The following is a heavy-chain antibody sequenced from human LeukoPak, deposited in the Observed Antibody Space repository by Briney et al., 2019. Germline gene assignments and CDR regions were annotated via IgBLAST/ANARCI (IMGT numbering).Heavy chain of an antibody. Sequence: PSETLSLTCNVSGGSISSYYWSWIRQPAGKGLEWLGRIYSSGSTNYNPSLKSRVTISVDTSKNQFSLKLSSVTAADTAVYYCARGRATVTTPSFDYWGQGTLVTVSS. CDR1: GGSISSYY. V-gene: IGHV4-4*07. D-gene: IGHD4-11*01. CDR2: IYSSGST. J-gene: IGHJ4*02. CDR3: ARGRATVTTPSFDY.